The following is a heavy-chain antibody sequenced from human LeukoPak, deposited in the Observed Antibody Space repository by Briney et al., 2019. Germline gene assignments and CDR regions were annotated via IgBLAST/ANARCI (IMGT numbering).Heavy chain of an antibody. D-gene: IGHD3-22*01. CDR2: INSDGSST. CDR1: GFTFSSYW. J-gene: IGHJ4*02. CDR3: ARAGGKHYYDSSGYTF. V-gene: IGHV3-74*01. Sequence: PGGSLRLSCAASGFTFSSYWMNWVRQAPGKGLVWVSRINSDGSSTSYADSVKGRFTISRDNAKNTLYLQMNSLRAEDTAVYYCARAGGKHYYDSSGYTFGGQGTLVTVSS.